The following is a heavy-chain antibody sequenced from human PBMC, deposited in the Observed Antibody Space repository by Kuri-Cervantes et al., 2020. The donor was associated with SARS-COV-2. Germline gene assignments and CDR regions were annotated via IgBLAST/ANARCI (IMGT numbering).Heavy chain of an antibody. CDR1: GFGFGNFG. Sequence: GESLKISCAASGFGFGNFGMHWVRQAPGKGLERVAAMWSGGSNKYYADSVKGRFTISRDNSNNTLYLQMNILRSEDTAVYYCTKDLAGLGMTHWGQGTLVTVSS. J-gene: IGHJ4*02. D-gene: IGHD7-27*01. V-gene: IGHV3-33*06. CDR3: TKDLAGLGMTH. CDR2: MWSGGSNK.